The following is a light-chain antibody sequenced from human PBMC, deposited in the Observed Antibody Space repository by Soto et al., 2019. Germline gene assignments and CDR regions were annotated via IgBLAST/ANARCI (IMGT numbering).Light chain of an antibody. J-gene: IGLJ2*01. Sequence: QSALTQPASVSGSPGQSITISSTGTSSDVGSYNLVSWYQQHPGKAPKLMIYDGSKRPSGVSNRFSGSKSGNTVSLTISGLQAEYEADYYCCSYAGSSTLFGGGTLRTVL. V-gene: IGLV2-23*01. CDR1: SSDVGSYNL. CDR2: DGS. CDR3: CSYAGSSTL.